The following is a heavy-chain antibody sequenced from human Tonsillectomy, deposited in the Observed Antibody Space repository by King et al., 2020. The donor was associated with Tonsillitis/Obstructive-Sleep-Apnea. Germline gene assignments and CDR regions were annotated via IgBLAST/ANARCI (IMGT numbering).Heavy chain of an antibody. J-gene: IGHJ4*02. CDR3: ARIAPPTILGVGP. CDR1: GGSISSYY. CDR2: IYYSGST. V-gene: IGHV4-59*01. Sequence: QLQESGPGLVKPSETLSLTCTVSGGSISSYYWSWIRQPPGKGLEWIGYIYYSGSTNYNPSLKSRVTISVDTSKNQFSLTLSSVTAADTAVYYCARIAPPTILGVGPWGQGTLVTVSS. D-gene: IGHD3-3*01.